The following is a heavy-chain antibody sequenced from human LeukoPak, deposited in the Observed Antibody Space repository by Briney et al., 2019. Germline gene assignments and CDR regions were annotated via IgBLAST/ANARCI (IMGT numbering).Heavy chain of an antibody. V-gene: IGHV3-23*01. CDR3: AKDRRPVVTASDY. D-gene: IGHD2-21*02. J-gene: IGHJ4*02. CDR1: GFTFSSYA. CDR2: ISGSGGST. Sequence: GGSLRLSCAASGFTFSSYAMSWVRRAPGKGLEWVSAISGSGGSTYYADSVKGRFTISRDNSKNTLYLQMNSLRAEDTAVYYCAKDRRPVVTASDYWGQGTLVTVSS.